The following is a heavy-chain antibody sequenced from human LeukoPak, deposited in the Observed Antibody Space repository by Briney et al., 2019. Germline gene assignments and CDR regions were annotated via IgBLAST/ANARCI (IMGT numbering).Heavy chain of an antibody. V-gene: IGHV4-59*01. CDR2: IYYSGST. D-gene: IGHD3-10*01. CDR3: ARADYYGSGSTDY. J-gene: IGHJ4*02. Sequence: PSETLSLTCTVSGGPISSYYWSWIRQPPGKGLEWIGYIYYSGSTNYNPSLKSRVTISVDTSKNQFSLKLSSVTAADTAVYYCARADYYGSGSTDYWGQGTLVTVSS. CDR1: GGPISSYY.